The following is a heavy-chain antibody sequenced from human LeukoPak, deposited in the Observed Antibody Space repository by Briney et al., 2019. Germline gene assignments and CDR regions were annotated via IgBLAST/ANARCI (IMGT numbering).Heavy chain of an antibody. CDR1: GGSFSGYY. Sequence: SETLSLTCAVYGGSFSGYYWSWIRQPPGKGLEWIGEINHSGSTNYNPSLKSRVTISVDTSKNQFSLKLSSVTAADTAVYYCARNYYYYYMDVWGKGTTVTVSS. CDR2: INHSGST. CDR3: ARNYYYYYMDV. V-gene: IGHV4-34*01. J-gene: IGHJ6*03.